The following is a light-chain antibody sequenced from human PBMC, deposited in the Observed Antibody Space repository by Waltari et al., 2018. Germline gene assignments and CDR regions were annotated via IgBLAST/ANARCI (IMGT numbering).Light chain of an antibody. V-gene: IGKV3-20*01. CDR2: GAS. CDR1: QRVSSSY. CDR3: QQYGSSPLT. J-gene: IGKJ1*01. Sequence: DIVLTPSPGTLSLSPGERATPPCRASQRVSSSYLAWYQQKPGQAPRLLIYGASSRATGIPDRFSGIGSGTDFTLTISRLEPEDFAVYYCQQYGSSPLTFGQGTKVEIK.